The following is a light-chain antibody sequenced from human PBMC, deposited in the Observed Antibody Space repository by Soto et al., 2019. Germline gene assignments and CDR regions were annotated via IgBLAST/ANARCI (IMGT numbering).Light chain of an antibody. Sequence: DIPMIQSPSSVSASVGDRVTITCRASQGIASWLAWYQQKSGEAPNLLIYAASNLQSGVPSRFSGSGSGTDFTLTISSLQPEDSATYYCQQANSFPFTFGPGTKVDIK. J-gene: IGKJ3*01. CDR1: QGIASW. CDR2: AAS. V-gene: IGKV1-12*01. CDR3: QQANSFPFT.